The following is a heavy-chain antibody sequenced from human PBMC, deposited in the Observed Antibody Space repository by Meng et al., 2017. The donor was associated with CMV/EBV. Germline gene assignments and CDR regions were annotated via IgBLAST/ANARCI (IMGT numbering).Heavy chain of an antibody. J-gene: IGHJ4*02. CDR2: ISSSSSYI. D-gene: IGHD1-26*01. CDR3: ARNEGSSLGY. V-gene: IGHV3-21*01. CDR1: GFTFSSYS. Sequence: GGSLRLSCAASGFTFSSYSMNWVRQAPGKGLEWVSSISSSSSYIYYADSVKGRFNISRDNAKNSLYLQMNSLRAEDTAVYYCARNEGSSLGYWGQGTLVTVSS.